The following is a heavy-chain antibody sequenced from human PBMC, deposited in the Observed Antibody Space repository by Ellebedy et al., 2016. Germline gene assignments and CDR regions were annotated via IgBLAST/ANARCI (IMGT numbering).Heavy chain of an antibody. Sequence: GESLKISXAVAGFSFKDFFMSWVRQAPGKRLEWVSTISGGGDATYFADSVKGRFTISRDNSRNILYLHMNSLRVDDTAKYYCREGHYSDVWGQGTLVTVSS. D-gene: IGHD2-15*01. CDR3: REGHYSDV. V-gene: IGHV3-23*01. J-gene: IGHJ1*01. CDR2: ISGGGDAT. CDR1: GFSFKDFF.